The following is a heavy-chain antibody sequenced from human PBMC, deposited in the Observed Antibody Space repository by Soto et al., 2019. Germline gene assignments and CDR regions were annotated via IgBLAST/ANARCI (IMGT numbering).Heavy chain of an antibody. V-gene: IGHV3-21*01. J-gene: IGHJ6*02. Sequence: VQLVETGGGLVKPGGSLRLSCAVSGFSFISYSMNWFRQAPGKGLEWVSSSSSTGSYIDYADSVKGRFIISRDNAKKSLYLQMNSLRAEDTAVYYCARGGPQDGMDVWGQGTTVSVS. CDR3: ARGGPQDGMDV. CDR2: SSSTGSYI. CDR1: GFSFISYS. D-gene: IGHD5-12*01.